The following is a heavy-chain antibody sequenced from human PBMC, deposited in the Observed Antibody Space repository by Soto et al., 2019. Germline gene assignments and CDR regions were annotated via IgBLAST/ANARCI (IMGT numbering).Heavy chain of an antibody. CDR2: TGLNGRTT. J-gene: IGHJ4*02. D-gene: IGHD6-6*01. CDR1: GFTFSMSA. Sequence: PGGSLRLSCAASGFTFSMSAMTWVRQAPGKGLEWVSTTGLNGRTTYYADSVKGRFTVSRDNSKNTLDLHMSSLRAEDTAVYYCAAVHSTSRSFDYWGQRSLVTVAS. CDR3: AAVHSTSRSFDY. V-gene: IGHV3-23*01.